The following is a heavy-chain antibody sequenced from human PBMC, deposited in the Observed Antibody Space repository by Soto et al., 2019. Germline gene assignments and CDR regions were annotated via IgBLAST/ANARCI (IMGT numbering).Heavy chain of an antibody. V-gene: IGHV3-7*03. Sequence: EVQVVESGGGLVQPGESLRVSCVGSGFTFRSYWMSWVRQAPGKGLEWVANIRPEGNEKYYVDSVKGRFIISRDNAKNSVSLQMTSLRVEDTAVYFCAREGGATVANNWFDSWGQGTLVTVSS. J-gene: IGHJ5*01. D-gene: IGHD4-17*01. CDR2: IRPEGNEK. CDR1: GFTFRSYW. CDR3: AREGGATVANNWFDS.